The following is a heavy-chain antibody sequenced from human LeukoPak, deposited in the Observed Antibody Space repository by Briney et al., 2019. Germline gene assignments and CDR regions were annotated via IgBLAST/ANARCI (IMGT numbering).Heavy chain of an antibody. CDR1: GFTFSHYD. D-gene: IGHD2/OR15-2a*01. CDR3: AKSLGGDYLSDFDY. Sequence: GGSLRLSCAPSGFTFSHYDMSWVRQAPGKGLEWVSVISGSVDITYYTDSVKGRFTISRDNSKNTLFLQMNGLRAEDTAVYFCAKSLGGDYLSDFDYWGQGTLVTVSS. CDR2: ISGSVDIT. J-gene: IGHJ4*02. V-gene: IGHV3-23*01.